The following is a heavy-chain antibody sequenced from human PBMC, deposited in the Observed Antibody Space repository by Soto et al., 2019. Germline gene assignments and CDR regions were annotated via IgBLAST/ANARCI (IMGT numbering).Heavy chain of an antibody. CDR3: ARGSYYYDSSGYYHY. J-gene: IGHJ4*02. CDR1: GFTFSSYA. D-gene: IGHD3-22*01. V-gene: IGHV3-30-3*01. Sequence: PGGSLRLSCAASGFTFSSYAMHWVRQAPGKGLEWVAVISYDGSNKYYADSVKGRFTISRDNSKNTLYVQMNSLRAEDTAVYYCARGSYYYDSSGYYHYWGQGTLVTVS. CDR2: ISYDGSNK.